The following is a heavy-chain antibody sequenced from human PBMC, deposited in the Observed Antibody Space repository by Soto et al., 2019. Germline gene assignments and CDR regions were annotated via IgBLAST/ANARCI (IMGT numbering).Heavy chain of an antibody. V-gene: IGHV3-15*07. CDR1: GFTFSNAW. Sequence: GGSMRLSCAASGFTFSNAWVNWVRQAPGKGLEWVGRIKSKTDGGTTDYAAPVKGRFTISRDDSKNTLYLQMNSLKTEDTAVYYCTTDPRYYDSSGYYPMPYFDYWGQGTLVTVSS. CDR2: IKSKTDGGTT. J-gene: IGHJ4*02. D-gene: IGHD3-22*01. CDR3: TTDPRYYDSSGYYPMPYFDY.